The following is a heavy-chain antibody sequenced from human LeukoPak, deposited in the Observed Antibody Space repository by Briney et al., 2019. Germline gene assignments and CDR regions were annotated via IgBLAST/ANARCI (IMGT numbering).Heavy chain of an antibody. CDR2: ISSSSSYI. CDR1: GFTFSSYS. D-gene: IGHD3-22*01. CDR3: ARDAYDSSGLDY. V-gene: IGHV3-21*01. J-gene: IGHJ4*02. Sequence: PGGSLRLSCAASGFTFSSYSMNWVRQAPGKGLEWVSSISSSSSYIYYADSVKGRFTISRDNAKNSLYLQINSLRAEDTAVYYCARDAYDSSGLDYWGQGTLVTVSS.